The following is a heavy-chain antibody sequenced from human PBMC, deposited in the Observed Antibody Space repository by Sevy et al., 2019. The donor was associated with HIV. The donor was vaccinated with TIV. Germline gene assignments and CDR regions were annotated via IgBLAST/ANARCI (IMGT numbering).Heavy chain of an antibody. Sequence: GGSLRLSCTASGFIFGDYGMSWVRQAPGKGLEWIAFFKSKIHGGTTENAASVKGRFTISRDDSKNIVYLQMINLKTDDTAVYYCTRWSGSQSIFDYWGQGTLVTVSS. V-gene: IGHV3-49*04. CDR3: TRWSGSQSIFDY. CDR1: GFIFGDYG. CDR2: FKSKIHGGTT. J-gene: IGHJ4*02. D-gene: IGHD1-26*01.